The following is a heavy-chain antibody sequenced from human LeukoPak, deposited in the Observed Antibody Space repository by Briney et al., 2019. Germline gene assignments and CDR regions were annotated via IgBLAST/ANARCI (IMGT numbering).Heavy chain of an antibody. CDR2: ISWNSGSI. CDR1: GFTFDDYA. CDR3: AKVTVAVAGRGSFDY. J-gene: IGHJ4*02. V-gene: IGHV3-9*01. D-gene: IGHD6-19*01. Sequence: GRSLRLSCAASGFTFDDYAMHWVRQAPGKGLEWVSGISWNSGSIGYADSVKGRFTISRDNAKNSLYLQMNSLRAEDTALYYCAKVTVAVAGRGSFDYWGQGTLVTVSS.